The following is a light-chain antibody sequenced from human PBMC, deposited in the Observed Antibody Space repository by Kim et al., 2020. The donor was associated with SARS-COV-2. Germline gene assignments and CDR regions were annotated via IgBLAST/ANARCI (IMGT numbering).Light chain of an antibody. J-gene: IGLJ3*02. CDR2: LEGSGSY. CDR1: SGHSSDI. V-gene: IGLV4-60*03. CDR3: ETWYSNTWV. Sequence: SVQLTCTLSSGHSSDIIAWHQQQPGKAPRYLMKLEGSGSYNKGSGVPDRFSGSSSGADRYLTISSLQSEDEADYYCETWYSNTWVFGGGTQLTVL.